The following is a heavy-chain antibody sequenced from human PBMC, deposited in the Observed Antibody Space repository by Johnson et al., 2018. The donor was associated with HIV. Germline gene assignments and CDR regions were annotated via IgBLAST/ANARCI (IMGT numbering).Heavy chain of an antibody. J-gene: IGHJ3*02. CDR1: GFTVSGNY. CDR3: AKDGTIEYAFDM. Sequence: VQLVESGGGVVRPGGSLRLSCVASGFTVSGNYMSWVRQAPGKGLEWVSVMYSGGSTYYADSVKGRFTISRDNAKNTLYLQMNSLRAEDTALYYCAKDGTIEYAFDMWGQGTMVTVSS. CDR2: MYSGGST. D-gene: IGHD3-3*01. V-gene: IGHV3-66*02.